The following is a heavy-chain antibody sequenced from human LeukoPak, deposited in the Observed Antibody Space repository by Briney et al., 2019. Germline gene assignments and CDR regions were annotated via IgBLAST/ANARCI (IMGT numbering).Heavy chain of an antibody. CDR3: TRAVWNTNAFDV. V-gene: IGHV3-53*01. Sequence: PSETLSLTCTPSGGFISTYYWSWVRQAPGKGLEWVSVTYGGGGSTYYADSVKGRFTISRDNAKNTLYLQMNSLRAEDTAVYYCTRAVWNTNAFDVWGQGTMVTVSP. J-gene: IGHJ3*01. D-gene: IGHD3-16*01. CDR1: GGFISTYY. CDR2: TYGGGGST.